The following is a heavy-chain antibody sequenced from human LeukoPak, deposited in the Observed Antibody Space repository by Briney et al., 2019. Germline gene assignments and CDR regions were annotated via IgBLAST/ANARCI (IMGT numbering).Heavy chain of an antibody. D-gene: IGHD2-2*01. V-gene: IGHV4-34*01. Sequence: SETLSLTCAVYGGSFSGYYWSWIRQPPGKGLEWIGEINHSGSTNYNPSLKSRVTISVDTSKNQFSLKLSSVTAADTAVYYCARHDCSSTSCYAWFDPWGQGTLVTVSS. J-gene: IGHJ5*02. CDR1: GGSFSGYY. CDR2: INHSGST. CDR3: ARHDCSSTSCYAWFDP.